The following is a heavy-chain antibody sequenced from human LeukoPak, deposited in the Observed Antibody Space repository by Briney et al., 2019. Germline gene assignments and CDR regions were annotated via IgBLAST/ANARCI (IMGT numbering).Heavy chain of an antibody. CDR3: ARAHPHFDY. Sequence: SETLSLTCTVSGGSISSYCWSWIRQPPGKGLEWIGYIYYSGSTNHNPSLKSRVTISVDTSKNQFSLKLSSVTAADTAVYYCARAHPHFDYWGQGTLVTVSS. CDR1: GGSISSYC. V-gene: IGHV4-59*01. J-gene: IGHJ4*02. CDR2: IYYSGST.